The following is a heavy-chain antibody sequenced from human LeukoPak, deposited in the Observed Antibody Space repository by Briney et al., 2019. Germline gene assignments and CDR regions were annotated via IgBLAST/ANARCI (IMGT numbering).Heavy chain of an antibody. V-gene: IGHV3-66*02. Sequence: PGGSLRLXCAASGFTDSSNYMSWVRQAPGKGLEWVSVIYDGGTTYYADSVKGRFTISRDNSKNTLYLQMNSLRAEDTAVYYCAREGYSSGWSFDYWGQGTLVTVSS. J-gene: IGHJ4*02. CDR1: GFTDSSNY. D-gene: IGHD6-19*01. CDR2: IYDGGTT. CDR3: AREGYSSGWSFDY.